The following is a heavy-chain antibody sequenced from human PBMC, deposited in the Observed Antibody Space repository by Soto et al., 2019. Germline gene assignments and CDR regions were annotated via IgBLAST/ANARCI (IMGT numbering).Heavy chain of an antibody. D-gene: IGHD2-2*01. V-gene: IGHV4-30-2*01. Sequence: SETLSLTCTVPGGSVNIGTYYWSWIRQPPGKGLEWIGYIYHSGSTYYNPSLKSRVTISVDRSKNQFSLKLSSVTAADTAVYYCARVPDRWGQGTLVTVSS. CDR3: ARVPDR. CDR2: IYHSGST. CDR1: GGSVNIGTYY. J-gene: IGHJ5*02.